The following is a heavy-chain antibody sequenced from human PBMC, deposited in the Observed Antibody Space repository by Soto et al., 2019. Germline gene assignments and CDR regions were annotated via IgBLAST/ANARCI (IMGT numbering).Heavy chain of an antibody. CDR2: IIPIFGTA. J-gene: IGHJ6*02. D-gene: IGHD2-15*01. CDR3: ARVDCSGGSCYFRSYYYYYGMDV. Sequence: ASVKVSCKASGGTFNSYAISWVRQAPGQGLEWMGGIIPIFGTANYAQKFQGRVTITADESTSTAYMELSSLRSEDTAVYYCARVDCSGGSCYFRSYYYYYGMDVWGQGTTVTVSS. V-gene: IGHV1-69*13. CDR1: GGTFNSYA.